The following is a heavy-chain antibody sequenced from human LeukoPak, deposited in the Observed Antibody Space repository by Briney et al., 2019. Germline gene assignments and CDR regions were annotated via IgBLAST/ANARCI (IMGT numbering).Heavy chain of an antibody. CDR1: GFTFTNYA. D-gene: IGHD3-10*01. CDR3: AKGRYDYGSGSYLSVY. Sequence: GGSLRLSCAASGFTFTNYAMSWVRQAPGKGLEWVSGISGSGGSTNYADSVKGRFTISRDNSKNTLYLQMNSLRPEDTGVYYCAKGRYDYGSGSYLSVYWGQGTLVTVSS. V-gene: IGHV3-23*01. J-gene: IGHJ4*02. CDR2: ISGSGGST.